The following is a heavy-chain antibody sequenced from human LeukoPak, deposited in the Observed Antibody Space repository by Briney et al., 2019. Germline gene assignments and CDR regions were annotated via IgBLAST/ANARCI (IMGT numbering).Heavy chain of an antibody. CDR2: ISSGSTTI. CDR1: EFTFSSYS. J-gene: IGHJ6*02. D-gene: IGHD4-11*01. CDR3: ARVPTTYGMDV. Sequence: GGSLRLSCAASEFTFSSYSMNWVRQAPGKGLEWVSYISSGSTTISYADSVKGRFTVSRDNAKNSLYLQMNSLRAEDTAVYYCARVPTTYGMDVWGQGTTVTVSS. V-gene: IGHV3-48*01.